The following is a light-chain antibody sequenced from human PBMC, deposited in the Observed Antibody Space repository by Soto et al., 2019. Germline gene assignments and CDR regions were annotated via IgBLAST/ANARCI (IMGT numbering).Light chain of an antibody. CDR1: QTVSRSY. CDR3: QQYGSSSYS. Sequence: EIVLTQSPGTLSLSPGARATLSCRDSQTVSRSYLTWYQQKPGQPPRLLIYGASSRATGIPDRVSGSGTGTDVTLTISSLEPEDLAVYYCQQYGSSSYSFGQGTKLEIK. CDR2: GAS. V-gene: IGKV3-20*01. J-gene: IGKJ2*03.